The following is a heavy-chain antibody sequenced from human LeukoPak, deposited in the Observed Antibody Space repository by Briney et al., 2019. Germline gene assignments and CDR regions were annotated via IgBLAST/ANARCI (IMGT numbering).Heavy chain of an antibody. V-gene: IGHV3-30*03. D-gene: IGHD6-19*01. CDR3: AREGYSSGYDY. CDR2: VSDDGTTK. J-gene: IGHJ4*02. Sequence: GGSLRLSCAASGFTFSGFAMHWVRQTPGKGLEWVAVVSDDGTTKYYGDSVKGRFTISRDDSKNTVFLDMNSLRAEDTAVYYCAREGYSSGYDYWGQGTLVTVSS. CDR1: GFTFSGFA.